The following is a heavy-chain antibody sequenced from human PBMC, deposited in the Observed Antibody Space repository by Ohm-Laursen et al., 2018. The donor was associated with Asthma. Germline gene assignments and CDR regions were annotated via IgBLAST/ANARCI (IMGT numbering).Heavy chain of an antibody. V-gene: IGHV4-34*01. CDR2: INHSGST. CDR3: ARQDYRSHFDY. D-gene: IGHD4-11*01. CDR1: GGSFSGYY. Sequence: SETLSLTCAVYGGSFSGYYWSWIRQPPGKGLEWIGEINHSGSTNYNPSLKSRVTISVDTSKNQFSLKLSSVAAADTAVYFCARQDYRSHFDYWGQGALVTVSS. J-gene: IGHJ4*02.